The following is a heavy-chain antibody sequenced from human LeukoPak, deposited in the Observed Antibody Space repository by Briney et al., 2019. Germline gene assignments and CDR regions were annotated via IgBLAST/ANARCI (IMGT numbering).Heavy chain of an antibody. Sequence: GGSLRLSCAASGFTFSSYAMSWVRQAPGKGLEWVSAISDGGGSTYYADSVKGRFTISRDNSKNTLYLQMNSLRAEDTAVYYCAKSSYYYDSSGYYPFYFDYWGQGTLVTVSS. CDR2: ISDGGGST. V-gene: IGHV3-23*01. CDR1: GFTFSSYA. J-gene: IGHJ4*02. D-gene: IGHD3-22*01. CDR3: AKSSYYYDSSGYYPFYFDY.